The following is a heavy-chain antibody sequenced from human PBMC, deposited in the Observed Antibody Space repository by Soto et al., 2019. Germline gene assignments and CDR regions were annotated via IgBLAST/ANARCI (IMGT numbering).Heavy chain of an antibody. CDR3: ARDWVGEDSHGGLDP. J-gene: IGHJ5*02. V-gene: IGHV3-33*01. Sequence: GGSLRLSCAASGFTFSSYGMHWVRQAPGRGLEWVAAIWYVGSNKYYADSVKGRFTISRDNSKNTLYLQINSLRAEDTAVYYCARDWVGEDSHGGLDPWGQGTLVTVSS. D-gene: IGHD1-26*01. CDR1: GFTFSSYG. CDR2: IWYVGSNK.